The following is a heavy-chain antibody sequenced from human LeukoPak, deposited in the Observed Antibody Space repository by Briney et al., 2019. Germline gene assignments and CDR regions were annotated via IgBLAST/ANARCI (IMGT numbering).Heavy chain of an antibody. D-gene: IGHD2-8*01. V-gene: IGHV4-4*07. Sequence: SETLSLTYTVSGGSISSYYWSWIRQPAGKGLEWIGRIYTSGSTNYNPSLKSRVTMSVDTSKNQFSLKLSSVTAADTAVYYCARDPRERYCTNGVCWPNWFDPWGQGTLVTVSS. J-gene: IGHJ5*02. CDR1: GGSISSYY. CDR2: IYTSGST. CDR3: ARDPRERYCTNGVCWPNWFDP.